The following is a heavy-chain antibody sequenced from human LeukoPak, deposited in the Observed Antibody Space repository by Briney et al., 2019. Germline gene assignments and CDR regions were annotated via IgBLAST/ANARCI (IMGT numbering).Heavy chain of an antibody. Sequence: GGSLRLSCAASGFTFRTSDMSWVRQAPGKGPEWVSVISGTGGSTYYADSVKGRFTISRDYSKNTLYLQMNSLRAEDTAVYYCAKDTASFDWWGQGTLVTVSS. CDR3: AKDTASFDW. V-gene: IGHV3-23*01. D-gene: IGHD4-17*01. CDR1: GFTFRTSD. J-gene: IGHJ4*02. CDR2: ISGTGGST.